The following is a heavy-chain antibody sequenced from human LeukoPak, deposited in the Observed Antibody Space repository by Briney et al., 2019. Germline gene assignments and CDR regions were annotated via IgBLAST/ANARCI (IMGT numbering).Heavy chain of an antibody. Sequence: SVKVSCKASGGTFSSYAISWVRQAPGQGLEWMGRIIPILSIANYAQKFQGRVTITADKSTSTAYMELSSLRSEDTAVYYCARGDSGWYGGWFDPWGQGTLVTVSS. CDR2: IIPILSIA. CDR3: ARGDSGWYGGWFDP. J-gene: IGHJ5*02. D-gene: IGHD6-19*01. V-gene: IGHV1-69*04. CDR1: GGTFSSYA.